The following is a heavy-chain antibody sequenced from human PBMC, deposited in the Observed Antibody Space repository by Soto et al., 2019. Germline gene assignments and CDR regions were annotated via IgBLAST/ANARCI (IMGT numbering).Heavy chain of an antibody. V-gene: IGHV4-34*01. Sequence: SETLSLTCAVYGGSFSGYYWSWIRQPPGKGLEWIGEINHSGSTNYNPSLKSRVTISVDTSKNQFSLKLSSVTAADTAVYYCARRKAPIVVVPAARGPYYYGMDVWGQGTTVTVSS. D-gene: IGHD2-2*01. CDR3: ARRKAPIVVVPAARGPYYYGMDV. CDR2: INHSGST. CDR1: GGSFSGYY. J-gene: IGHJ6*02.